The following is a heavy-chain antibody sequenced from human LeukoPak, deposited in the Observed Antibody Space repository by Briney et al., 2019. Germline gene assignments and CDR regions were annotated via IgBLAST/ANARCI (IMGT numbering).Heavy chain of an antibody. D-gene: IGHD5-24*01. Sequence: SQTLSLTCTVSGGSISSGEYHWSWIRQHPGKGLEWIGYIYYSGSAYYNPSPKSRVTISVDTSKNQFSLELRSVTAADTAMYYCARVEAATTNPRFGYWGQGALVTVSS. CDR1: GGSISSGEYH. CDR2: IYYSGSA. J-gene: IGHJ4*02. CDR3: ARVEAATTNPRFGY. V-gene: IGHV4-31*03.